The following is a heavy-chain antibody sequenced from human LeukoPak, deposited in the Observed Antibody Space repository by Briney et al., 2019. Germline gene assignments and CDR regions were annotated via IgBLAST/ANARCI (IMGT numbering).Heavy chain of an antibody. CDR3: AKRLEGRYFDY. D-gene: IGHD1-1*01. CDR2: ISGGGGST. J-gene: IGHJ4*02. CDR1: GFTFSNYA. V-gene: IGHV3-23*01. Sequence: PGGSLRLSCAASGFTFSNYAMSWVRQAPGKGPEWVSTISGGGGSTYYADSVKGRFTISRDNSKNTVYLQMNSVRAEDTAVYYRAKRLEGRYFDYWGQGTLVTVSS.